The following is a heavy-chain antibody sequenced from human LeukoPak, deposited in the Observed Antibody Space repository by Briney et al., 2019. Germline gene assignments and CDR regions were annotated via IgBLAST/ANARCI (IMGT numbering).Heavy chain of an antibody. CDR1: GYTFTGYY. Sequence: ASVRVSCKASGYTFTGYYMHWVRQAPGQGLEWMGRINPNNGGTNYAQKFQGRVTMTRDTSISTAYMELSRLRSDDTAVYCCARDYYDTLTGYYREDYWGQGTLVTVSS. CDR3: ARDYYDTLTGYYREDY. V-gene: IGHV1-2*06. D-gene: IGHD3-9*01. CDR2: INPNNGGT. J-gene: IGHJ4*02.